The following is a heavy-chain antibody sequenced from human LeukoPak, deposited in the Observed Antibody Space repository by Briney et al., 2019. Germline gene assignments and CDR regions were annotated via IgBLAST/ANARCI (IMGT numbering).Heavy chain of an antibody. V-gene: IGHV4-55*08. CDR3: ARAYPYYYAGTGYYFDF. CDR2: IHHSRGP. Sequence: GSLRLSCAASGFIFSRYRMNWVRQPAGKGLEWIGHIHHSRGPSSTPALNSRITVSLDTSKSRFSLRLSSVTAADTAMYYCARAYPYYYAGTGYYFDFWGQGALVTVSS. J-gene: IGHJ4*02. CDR1: GFIFSRYR. D-gene: IGHD3-10*01.